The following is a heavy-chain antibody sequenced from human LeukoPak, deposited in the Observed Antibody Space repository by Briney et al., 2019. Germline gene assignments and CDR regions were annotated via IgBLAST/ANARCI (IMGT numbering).Heavy chain of an antibody. CDR1: GDSVSSNSAA. Sequence: SRTLSLTCAISGDSVSSNSAAWNWIRQSPSRGLEWLGRTYYRSKWYNDYAVSVKSRITINPDTSKNQFSLQLNSVTPEDTAVYYCARDKRGYYYGSGLNWFDPWGQGTLVTVSS. CDR2: TYYRSKWYN. D-gene: IGHD3-10*01. J-gene: IGHJ5*02. V-gene: IGHV6-1*01. CDR3: ARDKRGYYYGSGLNWFDP.